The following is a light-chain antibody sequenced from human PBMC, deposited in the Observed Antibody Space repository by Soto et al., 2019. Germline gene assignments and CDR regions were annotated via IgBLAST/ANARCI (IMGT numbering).Light chain of an antibody. Sequence: QSALTQPPSASGSPGQSVTISCTGTKNDIGVYDFVSWYQHHPGKAPRLIIYEVVQRPSGVPDRFSGSKSGNTASLPVSGLQAADEADYFCKSYAGSNTYVFGSRTKVTVL. CDR1: KNDIGVYDF. J-gene: IGLJ1*01. CDR3: KSYAGSNTYV. CDR2: EVV. V-gene: IGLV2-8*01.